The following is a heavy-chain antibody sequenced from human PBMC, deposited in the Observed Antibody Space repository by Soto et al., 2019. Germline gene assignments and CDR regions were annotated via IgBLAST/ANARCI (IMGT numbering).Heavy chain of an antibody. CDR2: INHSGST. Sequence: QLQLQESGPGLVKPSETLSLTCRVSDGSMNSDSSYWGWIRQPPGKGLEWIGVINHSGSTYHNLSLKGRVTMSVDASRNQFFLKVTSMTAADTAVYYCARLGGYGSVGYYYLWDSWGQGTLVTVSS. CDR1: DGSMNSDSSY. D-gene: IGHD3-22*01. J-gene: IGHJ4*02. CDR3: ARLGGYGSVGYYYLWDS. V-gene: IGHV4-39*01.